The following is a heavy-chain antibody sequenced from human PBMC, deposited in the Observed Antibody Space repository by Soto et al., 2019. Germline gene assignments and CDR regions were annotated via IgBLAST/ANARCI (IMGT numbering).Heavy chain of an antibody. CDR3: ATGGHNDGYNFYPGMDV. CDR1: GGIFTNNA. Sequence: QVQLVQSGAEVKKPGSSVKVSCKVSGGIFTNNAISWVRQAPGQGLEWLGGVIPLFDTAYYAQIFRGRLRISADGPTTTAYMELSGLTSADTAVYFCATGGHNDGYNFYPGMDVWRQGTTVTVS. D-gene: IGHD5-18*01. CDR2: VIPLFDTA. V-gene: IGHV1-69*01. J-gene: IGHJ6*02.